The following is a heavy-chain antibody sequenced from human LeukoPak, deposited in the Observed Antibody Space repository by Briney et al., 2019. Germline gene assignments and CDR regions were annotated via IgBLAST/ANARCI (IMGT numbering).Heavy chain of an antibody. CDR1: GFTFSSYG. J-gene: IGHJ4*02. CDR3: AKDEVWYCSSTSCSSPGN. CDR2: IRYDENNK. Sequence: GGSLRLSCAASGFTFSSYGMHWVRQAPGKGLEWVAFIRYDENNKYYAGSVKGRFTISRDNSKNTLYLHMNSLRAEDTAVYYCAKDEVWYCSSTSCSSPGNWGQGTLVTVS. V-gene: IGHV3-30*02. D-gene: IGHD2-2*01.